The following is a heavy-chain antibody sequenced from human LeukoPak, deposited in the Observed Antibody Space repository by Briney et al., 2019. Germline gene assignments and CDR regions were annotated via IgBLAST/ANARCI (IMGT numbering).Heavy chain of an antibody. Sequence: SETLSLTCAMYGRSFSGYFWSWFRQPPGKGLEWIGEINRSGSTNYNSSLSLKSRVTISVDTSKNQFSLKLTSVTAADTAVYYCAVSAAGLFDPWGQGTLVTVSS. CDR1: GRSFSGYF. V-gene: IGHV4-34*01. D-gene: IGHD3-10*01. J-gene: IGHJ5*02. CDR3: AVSAAGLFDP. CDR2: INRSGST.